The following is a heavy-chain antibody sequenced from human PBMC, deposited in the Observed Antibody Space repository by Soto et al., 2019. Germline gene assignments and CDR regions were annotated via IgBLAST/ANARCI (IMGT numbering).Heavy chain of an antibody. D-gene: IGHD3-3*01. V-gene: IGHV3-30*18. CDR1: GFAFSSYG. J-gene: IGHJ6*02. CDR3: AKEQLLINYDFWSGYYTGSYYYGMDV. CDR2: ISYDGSNK. Sequence: PGGSLRLSCAASGFAFSSYGMHCVRPAPGKGLEWVAVISYDGSNKYYADSVKGRFTISRDNSKNTLYLQMNSLRAEDTAVYYCAKEQLLINYDFWSGYYTGSYYYGMDVWGQGTTVTVSS.